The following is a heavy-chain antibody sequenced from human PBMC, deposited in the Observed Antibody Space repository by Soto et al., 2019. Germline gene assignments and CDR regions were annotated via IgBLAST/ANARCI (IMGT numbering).Heavy chain of an antibody. CDR2: MNPNSGNT. D-gene: IGHD2-2*01. V-gene: IGHV1-8*01. CDR1: GYTFTSYD. CDR3: ARAVPAAKLNMYV. Sequence: ASVKVSCKASGYTFTSYDINWVRQATGQGPEWMGWMNPNSGNTGYAQKFQGRVTMTRDTSISTAYLELSSLGSEDTAVYYCARAVPAAKLNMYVWGTGTTVTVSS. J-gene: IGHJ6*03.